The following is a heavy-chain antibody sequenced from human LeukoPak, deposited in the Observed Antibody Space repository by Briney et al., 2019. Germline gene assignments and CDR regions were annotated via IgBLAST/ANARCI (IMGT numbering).Heavy chain of an antibody. J-gene: IGHJ4*02. CDR1: GYTFTSSK. CDR3: ARGSGWYGYFDY. D-gene: IGHD6-19*01. Sequence: ASVRVSCKASGYTFTSSKIHWVRQAPGQGLEWMGRLNPNSGNTGYAQKFQGRVTFTRESSTSTAYMEVTRLRSEDTAVYYCARGSGWYGYFDYWGQGTLVTVSS. CDR2: LNPNSGNT. V-gene: IGHV1-8*03.